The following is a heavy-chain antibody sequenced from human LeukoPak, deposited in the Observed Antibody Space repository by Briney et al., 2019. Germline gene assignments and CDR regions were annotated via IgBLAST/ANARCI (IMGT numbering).Heavy chain of an antibody. CDR1: VGSISSYY. CDR2: IYYSGST. Sequence: PSETLSLTCTVSVGSISSYYWSWIRQPPGKGLEWIGYIYYSGSTNYNPSLKSRVTISVDTSKNQFSLKLSSVTAADTAVYYCARDLGSSWYDAFDIWGQGTMVTVSS. V-gene: IGHV4-59*01. J-gene: IGHJ3*02. D-gene: IGHD6-13*01. CDR3: ARDLGSSWYDAFDI.